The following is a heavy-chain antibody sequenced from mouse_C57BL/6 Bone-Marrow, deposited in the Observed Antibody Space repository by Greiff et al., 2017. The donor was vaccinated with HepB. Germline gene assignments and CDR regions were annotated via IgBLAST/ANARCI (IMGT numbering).Heavy chain of an antibody. D-gene: IGHD1-2*01. Sequence: QVQLQQSGAELVRPGTSVKVSCKASGYAFTNYLIGWVKQRPGQGLEWIGVINPGSGGTNYNEKFKGKATLTADKSSSTAYMQLSSLTSEDSAVYYCTRGGLLRHWGQGTTLTVSS. V-gene: IGHV1-54*01. CDR2: INPGSGGT. J-gene: IGHJ2*01. CDR3: TRGGLLRH. CDR1: GYAFTNYL.